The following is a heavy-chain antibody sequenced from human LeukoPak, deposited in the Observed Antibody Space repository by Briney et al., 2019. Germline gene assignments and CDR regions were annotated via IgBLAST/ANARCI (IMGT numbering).Heavy chain of an antibody. D-gene: IGHD3-3*01. Sequence: PSETLSLTCAVYGGSFSGYYWSWIRQPPGKGLEWIGEINHSGSTNYNPSLKSRVTIPVDTSKNQFSLKLSSVTAADTAVYYCARRARFLEWFMGHYYMDVWGKGTTVTVSS. J-gene: IGHJ6*03. CDR3: ARRARFLEWFMGHYYMDV. V-gene: IGHV4-34*01. CDR2: INHSGST. CDR1: GGSFSGYY.